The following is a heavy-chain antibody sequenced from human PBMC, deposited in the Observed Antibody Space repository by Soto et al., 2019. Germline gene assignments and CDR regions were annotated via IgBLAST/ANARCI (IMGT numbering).Heavy chain of an antibody. D-gene: IGHD3-9*01. CDR3: ARSEGGYFYGMDV. V-gene: IGHV1-69*06. J-gene: IGHJ6*02. Sequence: SVKVSCKASGGNFASYAIFWVRQAPGQWLEWMGGIIPIFGTPTYAQKFQGRVTIKADKPTNTAYMEMNSLRFEDTAVYYCARSEGGYFYGMDVWGQGTTVTV. CDR1: GGNFASYA. CDR2: IIPIFGTP.